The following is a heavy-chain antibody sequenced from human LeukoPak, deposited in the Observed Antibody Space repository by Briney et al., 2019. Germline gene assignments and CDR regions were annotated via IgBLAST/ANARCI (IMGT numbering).Heavy chain of an antibody. D-gene: IGHD3-10*01. CDR1: GFNFSSYA. Sequence: PGGSLRLCCAASGFNFSSYAMSRVRQAPGKGLEWVPPIRGSGGSTYYADSVKGRFTISRDNSKNTLYLQMNSLRAEDTAVYYCAKNPSRWFGEGVFDYWGQGTLVTVSS. J-gene: IGHJ4*02. CDR2: IRGSGGST. CDR3: AKNPSRWFGEGVFDY. V-gene: IGHV3-23*01.